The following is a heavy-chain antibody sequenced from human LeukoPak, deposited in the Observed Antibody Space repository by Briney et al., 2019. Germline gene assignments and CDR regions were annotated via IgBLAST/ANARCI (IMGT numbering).Heavy chain of an antibody. J-gene: IGHJ6*02. V-gene: IGHV3-30*18. CDR3: AKGWQQLERGYYGMDV. D-gene: IGHD6-13*01. Sequence: GGSLRLSCAASGFTFSSYGMHWVHQAPGKGLEWVAVISYDGSNKYYADSVKGRFTISRDNSKNTLYLQMNSLRAEDTAVYYCAKGWQQLERGYYGMDVWGQGTTVTVSS. CDR2: ISYDGSNK. CDR1: GFTFSSYG.